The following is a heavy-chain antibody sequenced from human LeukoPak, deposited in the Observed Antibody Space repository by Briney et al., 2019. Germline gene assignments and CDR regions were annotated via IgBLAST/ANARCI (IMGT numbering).Heavy chain of an antibody. J-gene: IGHJ5*02. CDR1: GGSISSSSYY. V-gene: IGHV4-39*01. Sequence: SETLSLTCTVSGGSISSSSYYWAWIRQPPGKGLEWIGSIYNSGSTYYNPSLESRVTISVDTSKNQFSLKLSSVTAADTAIYYCARGGFLDPFDPWGQGTLVTVSS. CDR3: ARGGFLDPFDP. CDR2: IYNSGST. D-gene: IGHD3-16*01.